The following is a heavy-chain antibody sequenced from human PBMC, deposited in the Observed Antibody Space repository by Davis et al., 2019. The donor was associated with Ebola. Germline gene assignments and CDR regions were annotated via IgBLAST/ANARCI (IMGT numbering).Heavy chain of an antibody. V-gene: IGHV1-24*01. Sequence: AASVKVSCKASGYTFSDLSMHWVRQSPGKGLEWMGGFDPEDGETIYAQKFQVRVTITADKSTSTAYMELSSLRSEDTAVYYCAREVYYYYYGMDVWGQGTTVTVSS. CDR3: AREVYYYYYGMDV. CDR1: GYTFSDLS. J-gene: IGHJ6*02. CDR2: FDPEDGET.